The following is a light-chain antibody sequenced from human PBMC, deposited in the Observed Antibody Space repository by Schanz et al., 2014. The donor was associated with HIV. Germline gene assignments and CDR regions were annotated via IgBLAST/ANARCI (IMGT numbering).Light chain of an antibody. J-gene: IGLJ3*02. CDR3: QSFDSSLNGVV. CDR1: SSNIGADYD. V-gene: IGLV1-40*01. Sequence: QSVLTQPPSVSGAPGQRVTISCTGSSSNIGADYDVHWYQFPPGAAPKLLIFDNTNRPSGVPARFSGSRSGSSASLDISGLQAEDEADFFCQSFDSSLNGVVFGGGTKLTVL. CDR2: DNT.